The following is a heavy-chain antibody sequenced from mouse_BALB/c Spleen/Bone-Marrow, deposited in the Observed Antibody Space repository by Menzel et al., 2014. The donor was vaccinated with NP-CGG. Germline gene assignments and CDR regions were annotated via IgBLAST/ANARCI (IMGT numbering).Heavy chain of an antibody. D-gene: IGHD2-4*01. Sequence: EVKLQESGGGLVKSGGSLKLSCAASGFTFNNYGMSWVRQTPEKRLEWVATISGGSSYTFYPDSVKGRFTISRDNAKSDLYLQLSSLRSEDTALYYCARHAYYDQTEVSFVYWGQGTLVTVSA. V-gene: IGHV5-9-2*01. CDR1: GFTFNNYG. CDR3: ARHAYYDQTEVSFVY. CDR2: ISGGSSYT. J-gene: IGHJ3*01.